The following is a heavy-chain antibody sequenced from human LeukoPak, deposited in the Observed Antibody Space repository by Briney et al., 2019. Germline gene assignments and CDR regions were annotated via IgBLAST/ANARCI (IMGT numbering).Heavy chain of an antibody. CDR3: ARGAVGGSFGY. CDR1: GGSFSGYY. V-gene: IGHV4-59*01. Sequence: PSETLSLTCAVYGGSFSGYYWSWIRQPPGKGLEWVGYIYYSGSTNYNPSLKSRVTMSVDTSKNQFSLKLSSVTAADTAVYYCARGAVGGSFGYWGQGTLVTVSS. J-gene: IGHJ4*02. D-gene: IGHD4-23*01. CDR2: IYYSGST.